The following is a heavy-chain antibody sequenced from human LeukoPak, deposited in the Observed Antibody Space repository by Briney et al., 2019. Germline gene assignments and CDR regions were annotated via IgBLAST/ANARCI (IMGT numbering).Heavy chain of an antibody. CDR3: AKDIGSS. CDR1: GFTFDDYA. CDR2: ISWNSGSI. V-gene: IGHV3-9*01. Sequence: GGSLRLSCAASGFTFDDYAMHWVRQAPGKGLGWVSGISWNSGSIGYADSVKGRFTISRDNAKNSLYLQMNSLRAEDTALYYCAKDIGSSWGQGTLVTVSS. D-gene: IGHD6-13*01. J-gene: IGHJ4*02.